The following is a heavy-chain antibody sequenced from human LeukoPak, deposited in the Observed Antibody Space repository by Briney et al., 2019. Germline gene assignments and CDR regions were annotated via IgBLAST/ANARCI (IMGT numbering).Heavy chain of an antibody. J-gene: IGHJ3*02. CDR2: LSYSGSP. CDR3: ARGSVSGWYPTGAFDI. Sequence: PSETLSLTCTVSGASISTSDDYWGWIRQPPGKGLEWIGSLSYSGSPYYNPSLKTRVTISVDTSKNQFSLKLSSVTAADTAVYYCARGSVSGWYPTGAFDIWGQGTMVTVSS. V-gene: IGHV4-39*07. CDR1: GASISTSDDY. D-gene: IGHD6-19*01.